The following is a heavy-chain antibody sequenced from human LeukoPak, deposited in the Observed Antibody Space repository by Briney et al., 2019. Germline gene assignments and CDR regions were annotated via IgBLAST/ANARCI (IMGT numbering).Heavy chain of an antibody. CDR3: ARGSHGYHDSRDVFDM. V-gene: IGHV4-34*01. CDR1: DGSFGGYY. CDR2: INHSGST. Sequence: SETLSLTCAVYDGSFGGYYWSWIRQSPGKGLEWIAEINHSGSTNYNSSLKSRVSISVDTSKNQFSLKVTSVTAADTAVYYCARGSHGYHDSRDVFDMWGQGTLVTVSS. D-gene: IGHD3-22*01. J-gene: IGHJ3*02.